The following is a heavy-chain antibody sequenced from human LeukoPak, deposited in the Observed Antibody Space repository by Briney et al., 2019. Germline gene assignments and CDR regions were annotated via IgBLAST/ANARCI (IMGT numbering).Heavy chain of an antibody. CDR1: GGSISSGGYY. V-gene: IGHV4-31*03. Sequence: SETLSLTCTVSGGSISSGGYYWSWIRQHPGKGLEWIGYIYYSGSTYYNPSLKSRVTITVDTSKNQFSLKLSSVTAADTAVYYCARDPNDSRSFDLWGRGTLVTVSS. CDR3: ARDPNDSRSFDL. CDR2: IYYSGST. J-gene: IGHJ2*01. D-gene: IGHD3-22*01.